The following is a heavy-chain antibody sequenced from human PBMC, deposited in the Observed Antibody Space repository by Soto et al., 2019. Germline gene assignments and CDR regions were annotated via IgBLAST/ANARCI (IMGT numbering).Heavy chain of an antibody. D-gene: IGHD2-15*01. J-gene: IGHJ4*02. Sequence: QVQLVQSGAEVKKPGASVKVSCKASGYTFSSYGISWVRQAPGQGLEWMGWITTYTGNTMYAQKFQGRVTMTTDTSTSTAYMEVRSLRSDDTAVYFCARGRFCSGGACIPDYWGQGTLVTVSS. CDR3: ARGRFCSGGACIPDY. CDR1: GYTFSSYG. CDR2: ITTYTGNT. V-gene: IGHV1-18*01.